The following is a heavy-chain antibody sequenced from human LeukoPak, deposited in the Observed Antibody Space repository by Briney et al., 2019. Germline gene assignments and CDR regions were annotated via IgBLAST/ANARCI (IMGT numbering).Heavy chain of an antibody. CDR1: GGSNSSSSYY. D-gene: IGHD3-22*01. CDR2: IYYSGST. Sequence: PSETLSLTCTVSGGSNSSSSYYWGWIRQPPGKGLEWIGSIYYSGSTYYNPSLKSRVTISVDTSKNQFSLKLSSVTAADTAVYYCARLGYYYDLGIDYFDYWGQGTLVTVSS. CDR3: ARLGYYYDLGIDYFDY. J-gene: IGHJ4*02. V-gene: IGHV4-39*01.